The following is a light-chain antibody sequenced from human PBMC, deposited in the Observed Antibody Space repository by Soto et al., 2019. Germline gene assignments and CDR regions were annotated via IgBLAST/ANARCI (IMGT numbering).Light chain of an antibody. J-gene: IGKJ4*01. CDR3: QQTSSTPT. CDR1: QSIRSY. Sequence: DIHLTQSPSSLSASVGDRVTITCRASQSIRSYLNWYQQKPGKAPKLLIYAASSLQTGVSSRFSGSGSGTDFTLTISNLQPEDFATYYCQQTSSTPTFGGGTKVDSK. V-gene: IGKV1-39*01. CDR2: AAS.